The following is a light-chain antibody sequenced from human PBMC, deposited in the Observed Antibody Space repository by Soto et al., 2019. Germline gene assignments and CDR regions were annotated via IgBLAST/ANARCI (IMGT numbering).Light chain of an antibody. Sequence: DIQMTQSPSTLSASVGDRVTITCRASQTISTWLAWYQQKPGKAPTLLIYKASSLEGGVPSRFSGSGSGTEFNITISSLQPDDFATDYCQQYKTYPLTFGGGTTVDIK. CDR1: QTISTW. J-gene: IGKJ4*01. V-gene: IGKV1-5*03. CDR2: KAS. CDR3: QQYKTYPLT.